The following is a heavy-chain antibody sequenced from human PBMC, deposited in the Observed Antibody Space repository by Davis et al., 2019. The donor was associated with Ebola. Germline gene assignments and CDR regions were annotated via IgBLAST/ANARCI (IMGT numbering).Heavy chain of an antibody. CDR1: GYTFTSYY. CDR2: INAAKGNT. Sequence: ASVKVSCKASGYTFTSYYMHWLRQAPGQRLEWMGLINAAKGNTKYSQNFQGRVTMTRDTSAGTAYMEMSSLTSEDTAVYYCARTFVGGWLFDYWGQGTLVTVSS. D-gene: IGHD1-26*01. CDR3: ARTFVGGWLFDY. J-gene: IGHJ4*02. V-gene: IGHV1-3*01.